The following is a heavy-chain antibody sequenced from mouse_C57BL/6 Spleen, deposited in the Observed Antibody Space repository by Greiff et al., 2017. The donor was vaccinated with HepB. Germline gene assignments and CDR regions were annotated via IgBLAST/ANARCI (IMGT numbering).Heavy chain of an antibody. J-gene: IGHJ3*01. CDR1: GYAFSSSW. CDR2: IYPGDGDT. V-gene: IGHV1-82*01. CDR3: ARGDYGSSFFSWFAY. D-gene: IGHD1-1*01. Sequence: QVQLKQSGPELVKPGASVKISCKASGYAFSSSWMNWVKQRPGKGLEWIGRIYPGDGDTNYNGKFKGKATLTADKSSSTAYMQLSSLTSEDSAVYFCARGDYGSSFFSWFAYWGQGTLVTVSA.